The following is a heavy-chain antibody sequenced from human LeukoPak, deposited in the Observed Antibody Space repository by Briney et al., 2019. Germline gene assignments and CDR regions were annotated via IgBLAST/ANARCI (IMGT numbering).Heavy chain of an antibody. D-gene: IGHD3-9*01. V-gene: IGHV4-34*01. CDR2: INHSGST. J-gene: IGHJ3*02. CDR3: ASSLLTADAFDI. Sequence: PSGTLSLTCAVYGGSFSGYYWSWIRQPPGHGLEWIGEINHSGSTDYNPSLKSRVTISVDTSKNQFSLKLSSVTAADTAVYYCASSLLTADAFDIWGQGTMVTVSS. CDR1: GGSFSGYY.